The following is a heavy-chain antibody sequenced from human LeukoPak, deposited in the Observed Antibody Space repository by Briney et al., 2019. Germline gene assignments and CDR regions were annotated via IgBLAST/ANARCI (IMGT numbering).Heavy chain of an antibody. V-gene: IGHV3-30-3*01. CDR2: ISYDGSNK. D-gene: IGHD5-24*01. Sequence: GGSLRLSCAASGFTFSSYAMHWVRQAPGKGLEWVAVISYDGSNKYYADSVKGRFTISRDNSKNTLYLQMNSLRAEDTAVYYCARSRRDGHNWVGFDYWGQGTLVTVSS. CDR3: ARSRRDGHNWVGFDY. CDR1: GFTFSSYA. J-gene: IGHJ4*02.